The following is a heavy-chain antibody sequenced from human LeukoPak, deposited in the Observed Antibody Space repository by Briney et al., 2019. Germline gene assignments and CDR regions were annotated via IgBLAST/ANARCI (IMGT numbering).Heavy chain of an antibody. V-gene: IGHV1-8*01. CDR2: MNPNSGNT. J-gene: IGHJ4*02. D-gene: IGHD3-3*01. Sequence: ASVKVSCKASGYTFTSYDINWVRQATGQGLEWMGWMNPNSGNTGYAQKFQGRVTITMDESTSTAYMELSSLRSEDTAVYYCAREFKVDTGYDFWAPLYDYWGQGTLVTVSS. CDR1: GYTFTSYD. CDR3: AREFKVDTGYDFWAPLYDY.